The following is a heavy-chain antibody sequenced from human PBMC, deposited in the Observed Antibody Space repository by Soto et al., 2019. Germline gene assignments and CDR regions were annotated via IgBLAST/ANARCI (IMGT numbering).Heavy chain of an antibody. CDR2: INPSGRT. D-gene: IGHD2-15*01. V-gene: IGHV4-34*01. CDR3: ARYDAKKNIGY. CDR1: GQPFRWYY. J-gene: IGHJ4*02. Sequence: SDTLSLTCALYGQPFRWYYCSCLRHPPGKGLEWIGEINPSGRTNYNPSLKSRVTISVDTSNNPSSLKHSSATPPLTAVDYCARYDAKKNIGYWGRGTL.